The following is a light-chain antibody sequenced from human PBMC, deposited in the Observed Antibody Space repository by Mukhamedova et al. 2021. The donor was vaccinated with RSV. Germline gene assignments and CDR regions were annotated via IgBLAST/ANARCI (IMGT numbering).Light chain of an antibody. CDR3: NSHRRGGTVHV. V-gene: IGLV2-18*02. J-gene: IGLJ1*01. Sequence: SGVPDGFSGSKSGNTASMTISGFQAEDEADYYCNSHRRGGTVHVFGTGTKVTVL.